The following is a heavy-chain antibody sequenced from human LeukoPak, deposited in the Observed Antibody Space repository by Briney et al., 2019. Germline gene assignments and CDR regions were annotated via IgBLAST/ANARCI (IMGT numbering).Heavy chain of an antibody. V-gene: IGHV4-30-4*08. Sequence: PSQTLSLTCTVSGGSISSGGYYWSWIRQHPGKGLEWIGYIYYSGSTYYNPSLKSRVTISVDTSKNQFSLKLSSVTAADTAVYYCARVVDTAMVPADYFDYWGQGTLVTVSS. CDR1: GGSISSGGYY. CDR2: IYYSGST. D-gene: IGHD5-18*01. J-gene: IGHJ4*02. CDR3: ARVVDTAMVPADYFDY.